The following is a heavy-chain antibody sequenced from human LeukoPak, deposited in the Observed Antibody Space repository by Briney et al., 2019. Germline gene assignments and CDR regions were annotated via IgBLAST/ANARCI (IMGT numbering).Heavy chain of an antibody. D-gene: IGHD2-15*01. V-gene: IGHV3-48*02. Sequence: GGSLRLSCAASGFTFSTYSMNWVRQAPGKGLEWISYISGSSTTIHYADSVKGRFTISRDSAKNSLFLQMNSLRDEDTGVYYCARLGYCSGGSCYARYNWGQGTLVTVSA. CDR2: ISGSSTTI. J-gene: IGHJ4*02. CDR1: GFTFSTYS. CDR3: ARLGYCSGGSCYARYN.